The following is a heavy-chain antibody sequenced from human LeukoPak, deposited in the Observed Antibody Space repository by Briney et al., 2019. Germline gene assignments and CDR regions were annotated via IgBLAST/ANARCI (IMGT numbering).Heavy chain of an antibody. CDR2: IYTSGST. CDR1: GGSISSGSYY. V-gene: IGHV4-61*02. CDR3: ARYSYGYDWFDP. D-gene: IGHD5-18*01. J-gene: IGHJ5*02. Sequence: SQTLSLTCSVSGGSISSGSYYWSWIRQPAGKGLEWIGRIYTSGSTNYNPSLKSRVTISVDTSKNQFSLKLSSVTAADTAVYYCARYSYGYDWFDPWGQGTLVTVSS.